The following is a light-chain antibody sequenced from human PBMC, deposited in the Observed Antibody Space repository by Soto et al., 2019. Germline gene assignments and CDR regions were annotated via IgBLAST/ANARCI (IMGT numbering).Light chain of an antibody. CDR2: DAS. CDR3: QQYQIDWT. CDR1: QRVNTC. V-gene: IGKV1-5*01. J-gene: IGKJ1*01. Sequence: DIQMTKSPSTLSASVGARVSITCRASQRVNTCLAWYQQKPGKAPTLLTYDASSLQSGVPSRFSGSGSGTEFTLTNSSLQPDDFATYYCQQYQIDWTFGQGNQVEIK.